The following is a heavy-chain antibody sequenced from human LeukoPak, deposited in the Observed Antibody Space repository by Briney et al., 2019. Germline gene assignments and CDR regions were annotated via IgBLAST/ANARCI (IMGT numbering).Heavy chain of an antibody. Sequence: PPGGSLRLSCAASGFTFSSYGMHWVRQAPGKGLEWVSYISSSGSTIYYADSVKGRFTISRDNAKNSLYLQMNSLRAEDTAVYYCAKERYDSSGYSHYWGQGTLVTVSS. CDR3: AKERYDSSGYSHY. J-gene: IGHJ4*02. CDR2: ISSSGSTI. V-gene: IGHV3-48*04. D-gene: IGHD3-22*01. CDR1: GFTFSSYG.